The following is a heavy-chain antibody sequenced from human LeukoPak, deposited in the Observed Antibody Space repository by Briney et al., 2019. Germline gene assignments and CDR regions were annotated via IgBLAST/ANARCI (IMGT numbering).Heavy chain of an antibody. CDR1: GYSISSGYYW. CDR3: ALFHMDTGIMSV. D-gene: IGHD5-18*01. V-gene: IGHV2-70*11. CDR2: IDWDDDK. Sequence: TLSLTCTVSGYSISSGYYWGWIRQPPGKALEWLARIDWDDDKYYSTSLKTRLTISKDTSKNQVVLTMTNMDPVDTATYYCALFHMDTGIMSVWGKGTTVTVSS. J-gene: IGHJ6*04.